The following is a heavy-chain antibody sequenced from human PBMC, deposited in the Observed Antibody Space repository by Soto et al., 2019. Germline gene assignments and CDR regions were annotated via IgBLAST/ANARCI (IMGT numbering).Heavy chain of an antibody. Sequence: PSETLSLTCTVSGGSISSGDYYWSWIRQPPGKGLEWIGYIYYSGSTYYNPSLKSRVTISVDTSKNQFSLKLSSVTAADTAVYYCARGYDYGDYPPKVYTWFDPWGQGTLVTVSS. D-gene: IGHD4-17*01. CDR3: ARGYDYGDYPPKVYTWFDP. CDR1: GGSISSGDYY. V-gene: IGHV4-30-4*01. CDR2: IYYSGST. J-gene: IGHJ5*02.